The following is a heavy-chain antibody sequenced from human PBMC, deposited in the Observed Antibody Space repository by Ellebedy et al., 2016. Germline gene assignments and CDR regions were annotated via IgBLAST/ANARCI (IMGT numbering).Heavy chain of an antibody. J-gene: IGHJ4*02. V-gene: IGHV4-30-2*01. Sequence: SETLSLXXAVSGGSISSGGYSWSWIRQPPGKGLEWIGYIYHSGSTNYNPSLKSRVTISVDTSKNQFSLNLISVTAADTAVYYCARGDTAMVVLLVYWGQGTLVTVSS. D-gene: IGHD5-18*01. CDR1: GGSISSGGYS. CDR3: ARGDTAMVVLLVY. CDR2: IYHSGST.